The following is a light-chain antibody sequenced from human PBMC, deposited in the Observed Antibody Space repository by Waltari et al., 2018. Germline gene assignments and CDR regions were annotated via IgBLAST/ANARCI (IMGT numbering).Light chain of an antibody. CDR2: GNI. V-gene: IGLV1-40*01. CDR3: QSFDIRLSGGVV. Sequence: SVLTQPPSMPGAPGQRVPISRTGRSSHSGAGHDVLWDQVLPGTAPKLLTYGNINRPSGVPDRFSGSKSDTSAALAIGGLQAEDEADYYCQSFDIRLSGGVVFGGGTKVTVL. CDR1: SSHSGAGHD. J-gene: IGLJ3*02.